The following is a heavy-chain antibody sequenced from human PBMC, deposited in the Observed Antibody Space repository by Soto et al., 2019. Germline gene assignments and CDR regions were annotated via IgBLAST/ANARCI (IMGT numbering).Heavy chain of an antibody. V-gene: IGHV5-51*01. CDR1: GYSFSNHW. Sequence: GESLKISCEGVGYSFSNHWIAWVRQMPEKGLEWMGTIYPGESDMRYSPSFRGQVTISDDKSINTAYLQWGSLKASDTAKYYCARRSREFWSGPDYWGQGTLVTVSS. CDR3: ARRSREFWSGPDY. D-gene: IGHD3-3*01. J-gene: IGHJ4*02. CDR2: IYPGESDM.